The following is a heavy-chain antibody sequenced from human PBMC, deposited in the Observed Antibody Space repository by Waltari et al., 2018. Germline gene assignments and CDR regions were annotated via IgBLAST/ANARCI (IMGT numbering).Heavy chain of an antibody. D-gene: IGHD1-1*01. J-gene: IGHJ4*02. CDR1: GYTFTSYY. CDR3: ARGPAFGVENEQPGFDY. Sequence: QVQLVQSGAEVKKPGASVKVSCKASGYTFTSYYMHWVRQAPGQGLEWMGIINPSGGSTSYAQKFQGRVTMTRDTSTSTVYMELSSLRSEDTAVYYCARGPAFGVENEQPGFDYWGQGTLVTVSS. V-gene: IGHV1-46*01. CDR2: INPSGGST.